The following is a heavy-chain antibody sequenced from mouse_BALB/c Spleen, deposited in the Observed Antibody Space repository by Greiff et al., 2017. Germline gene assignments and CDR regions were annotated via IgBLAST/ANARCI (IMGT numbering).Heavy chain of an antibody. CDR1: GFAFSSYD. CDR2: ISSGGGST. J-gene: IGHJ4*01. Sequence: EVQRVESGGGLVKPGGSLKLSCAASGFAFSSYDMSWVRQTPEQRLEWVAYISSGGGSTYYPDTVKGRFTISRDNAKNTLYLQMSSLKSEDTAMYYCARLYYRGAMDDWGQGTSVTVSS. D-gene: IGHD2-14*01. V-gene: IGHV5-12-1*01. CDR3: ARLYYRGAMDD.